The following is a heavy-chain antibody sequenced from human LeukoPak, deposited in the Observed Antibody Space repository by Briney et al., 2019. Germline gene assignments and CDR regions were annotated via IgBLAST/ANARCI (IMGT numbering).Heavy chain of an antibody. D-gene: IGHD3-16*01. V-gene: IGHV3-48*04. Sequence: GGSLRLSCAASGFTFSSYSMNWVRQAPGKGLEWLSYISSTSSAIYYADSLKGRFTISRDNAKNSLYLQMDSLRAEDTAVYYCARVIGNYGDSAYWGQGTLVTVSS. CDR1: GFTFSSYS. CDR2: ISSTSSAI. CDR3: ARVIGNYGDSAY. J-gene: IGHJ4*02.